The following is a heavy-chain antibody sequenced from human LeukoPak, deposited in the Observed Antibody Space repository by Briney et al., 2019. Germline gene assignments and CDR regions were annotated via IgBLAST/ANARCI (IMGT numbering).Heavy chain of an antibody. CDR3: AKDGGLWVSAHWGDS. V-gene: IGHV3-23*01. CDR1: GVTFSSYT. CDR2: ITTGDGNT. J-gene: IGHJ4*02. Sequence: GGSLRLSCTASGVTFSSYTMTWVRQAPGKGLKWVSTITTGDGNTYYADSVKGRFTVSRDDSKNTLYLQMTSLRAEDTAVYYCAKDGGLWVSAHWGDSWGRGTLVTVSS. D-gene: IGHD7-27*01.